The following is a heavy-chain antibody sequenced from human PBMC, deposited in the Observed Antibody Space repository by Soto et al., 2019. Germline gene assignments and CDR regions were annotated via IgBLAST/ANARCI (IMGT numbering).Heavy chain of an antibody. CDR3: ARGDATKIVVTTYYAMDV. D-gene: IGHD3-22*01. V-gene: IGHV1-69*12. Sequence: QVQLVQSGAEVKKPGSSVKVSCKASGGSLSNYGISWVRQAPGQGLEWMGAIIPVFGTPNYAQKFQDRVTITADESTTTVYMEVCSLTSEDTAVYYCARGDATKIVVTTYYAMDVWGQGITVTVSS. J-gene: IGHJ6*02. CDR2: IIPVFGTP. CDR1: GGSLSNYG.